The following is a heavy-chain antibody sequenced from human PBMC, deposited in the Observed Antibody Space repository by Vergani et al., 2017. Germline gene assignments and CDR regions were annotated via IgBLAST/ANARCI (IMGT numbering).Heavy chain of an antibody. CDR2: IKKDENEK. V-gene: IGHV3-7*03. CDR3: VRAWGD. Sequence: EVQLLESGGGLVQPGGSLTLSCAVSGLTFSNYWMSWVRQAPGKGLEWVANIKKDENEKYYVDSVKGRFTISTDNAKSSLYLQMNSLRAEDTAVYYCVRAWGDWGQGTLVTVAS. J-gene: IGHJ4*02. CDR1: GLTFSNYW. D-gene: IGHD7-27*01.